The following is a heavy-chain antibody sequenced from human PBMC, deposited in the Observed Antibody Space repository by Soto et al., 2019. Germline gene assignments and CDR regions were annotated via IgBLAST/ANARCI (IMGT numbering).Heavy chain of an antibody. V-gene: IGHV3-30*03. D-gene: IGHD3-22*01. CDR1: GFGFSNYA. CDR2: ISYDGDNA. J-gene: IGHJ4*02. Sequence: LRLSCAASGFGFSNYAMHWVRQAPGKGLEWLAIISYDGDNAYYADSVRGRFTISRDNSKNTLYLQMNSVREDDTAVYYCARDPYDYDSGIVPPPSRGFDYWGQGILVTVSS. CDR3: ARDPYDYDSGIVPPPSRGFDY.